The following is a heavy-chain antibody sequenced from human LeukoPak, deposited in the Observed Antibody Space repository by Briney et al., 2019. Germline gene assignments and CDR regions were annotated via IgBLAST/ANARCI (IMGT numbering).Heavy chain of an antibody. D-gene: IGHD3-9*01. J-gene: IGHJ4*02. CDR1: GFIFSSYA. V-gene: IGHV3-30*04. Sequence: GGSLRLSCAASGFIFSSYAMHWVRQAPGNGLEWVAVISYDGSNKYYADSVKGRFTISRDNSKNTLYLQMNSLRVEDTAVYYCARAPVGYDILPSSFDYWGQGTLVTVSS. CDR2: ISYDGSNK. CDR3: ARAPVGYDILPSSFDY.